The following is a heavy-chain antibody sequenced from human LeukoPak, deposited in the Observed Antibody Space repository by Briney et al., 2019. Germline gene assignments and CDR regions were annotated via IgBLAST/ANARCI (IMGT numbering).Heavy chain of an antibody. CDR3: ARDRITIFGVALRWFDP. CDR2: ISAYNGNT. CDR1: GYTFTSYG. V-gene: IGHV1-18*01. D-gene: IGHD3-3*01. Sequence: RASVKVFCKASGYTFTSYGISWVRQAPGQGPEWMGWISAYNGNTKYAQKLQGRVTMTTDTSTSTAYMELRSLRSDDTAVYYCARDRITIFGVALRWFDPWGQGALVTVSS. J-gene: IGHJ5*02.